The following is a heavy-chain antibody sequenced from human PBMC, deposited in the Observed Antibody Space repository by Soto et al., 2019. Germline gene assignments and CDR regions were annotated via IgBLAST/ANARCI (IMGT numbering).Heavy chain of an antibody. CDR1: GGSISSYY. CDR2: IYYSGST. D-gene: IGHD1-26*01. CDR3: ARITSGSYLGYFDY. J-gene: IGHJ4*02. V-gene: IGHV4-59*12. Sequence: PSETLSLTCTVAGGSISSYYWSWIRQPPGKGLEWIGYIYYSGSTNYNPSLKSRVTISVDTSKNQFSLKLSSVTAVDTAVYFCARITSGSYLGYFDYWGQGTLVTVSS.